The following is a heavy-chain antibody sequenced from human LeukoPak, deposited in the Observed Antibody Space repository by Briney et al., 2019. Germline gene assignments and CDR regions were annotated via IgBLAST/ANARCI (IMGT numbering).Heavy chain of an antibody. CDR3: AGRYCYGGSCYSAHDY. Sequence: SETLSLTCTVSGGSINGYYWTWIRQPPGEGLDWIGYIYYSGSTKYNPSLKSRVTISVDTSKNQFSLKLSSVTAADTAVYYCAGRYCYGGSCYSAHDYWGQGTLVTVSS. CDR2: IYYSGST. J-gene: IGHJ4*02. CDR1: GGSINGYY. D-gene: IGHD2-15*01. V-gene: IGHV4-59*08.